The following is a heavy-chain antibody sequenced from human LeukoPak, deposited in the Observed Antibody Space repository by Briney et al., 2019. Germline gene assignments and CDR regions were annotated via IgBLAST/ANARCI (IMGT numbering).Heavy chain of an antibody. CDR3: AKDLMDRSYSSSRGTWFDP. V-gene: IGHV3-23*01. CDR1: GFTFSSYV. Sequence: GGSLRLSCAASGFTFSSYVMYWVRQAPGKGPEWVSVITGSGGATYYRDSVKGRFTISRDNSKNTLNLQMNSRRAEDTAVYYCAKDLMDRSYSSSRGTWFDPWGQGTLVTVSS. CDR2: ITGSGGAT. D-gene: IGHD6-13*01. J-gene: IGHJ5*02.